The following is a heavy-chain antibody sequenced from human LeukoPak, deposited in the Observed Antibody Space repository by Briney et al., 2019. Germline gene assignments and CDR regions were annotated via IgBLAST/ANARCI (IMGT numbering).Heavy chain of an antibody. D-gene: IGHD6-19*01. CDR2: ISAYNGNT. Sequence: ASVKVSCKASGYTFNSYGISWVRQAPAKGLEWMGWISAYNGNTNYAQKLQGRVTMTTDTSTSTAYMELRSVRSDDTAVYYCARREQWLVGDDYWGQGTLVTVSS. CDR3: ARREQWLVGDDY. CDR1: GYTFNSYG. J-gene: IGHJ4*02. V-gene: IGHV1-18*01.